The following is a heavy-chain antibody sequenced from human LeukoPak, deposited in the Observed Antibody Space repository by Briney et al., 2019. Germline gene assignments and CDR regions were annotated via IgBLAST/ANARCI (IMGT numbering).Heavy chain of an antibody. D-gene: IGHD1-26*01. J-gene: IGHJ4*02. CDR2: VYYSGST. CDR1: DDSISSTPYY. Sequence: SETLSPTCSASDDSISSTPYYWGWIRQPPGKGLEWIGSVYYSGSTSYDPSLKSRVTISIDTSRNQFSLKLKSVTAADTAVYYCARHKNEVGPFDYWGLGTLVTVSS. V-gene: IGHV4-39*01. CDR3: ARHKNEVGPFDY.